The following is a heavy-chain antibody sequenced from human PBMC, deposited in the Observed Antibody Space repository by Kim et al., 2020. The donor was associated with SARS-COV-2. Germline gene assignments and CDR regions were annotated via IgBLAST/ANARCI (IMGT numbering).Heavy chain of an antibody. CDR1: GFTFDGYT. CDR2: ISWTIDSI. J-gene: IGHJ4*02. CDR3: AKHGAGIVGATVYYVEF. D-gene: IGHD1-26*01. V-gene: IGHV3-9*01. Sequence: GGSLRLSCAASGFTFDGYTMHWVRQAPGKGLEWVSGISWTIDSICYADSVKGRFTISRDNAKNSLYLQMNSLRAEDTALYYCAKHGAGIVGATVYYVEFWGQRTLGTVSS.